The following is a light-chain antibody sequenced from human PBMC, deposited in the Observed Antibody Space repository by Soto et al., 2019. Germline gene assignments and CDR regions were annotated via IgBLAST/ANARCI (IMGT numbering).Light chain of an antibody. CDR1: QDINNY. CDR3: QQFGDLTFI. CDR2: DAS. V-gene: IGKV1-33*01. J-gene: IGKJ5*01. Sequence: DIKMTQSPSSLSASVGDRVTITCQASQDINNYLNWYQQKPGQAPKLLIYDASGLEVGVPSRFSGSGSGTHFTLTISGLQPEDIATCYCQQFGDLTFIFGQGTRLEIK.